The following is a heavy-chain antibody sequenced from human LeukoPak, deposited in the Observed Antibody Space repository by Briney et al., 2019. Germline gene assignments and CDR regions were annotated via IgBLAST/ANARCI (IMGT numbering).Heavy chain of an antibody. Sequence: GGSLRLSCAASGFTFSSYGMSWVRQAPGKGLEWVSSITGTGGRTYFADSVQGWFTISRDNSKNTVYLQMNSLRAEDTAVYYCTKAPCSGDSCYHFDYWGQGTLVTVSS. CDR1: GFTFSSYG. J-gene: IGHJ4*02. D-gene: IGHD2-15*01. CDR2: ITGTGGRT. V-gene: IGHV3-23*01. CDR3: TKAPCSGDSCYHFDY.